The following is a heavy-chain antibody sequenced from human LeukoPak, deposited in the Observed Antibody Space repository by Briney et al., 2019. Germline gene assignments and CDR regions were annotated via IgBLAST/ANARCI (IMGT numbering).Heavy chain of an antibody. Sequence: GGSLRLSCEDSGFTFDDYGMSWVRQAPGKGLEWVSGIYADSVKGRVTISRDNAKNSLYLQMNSLRAEDTALYYCARDLSDNWYTFGYWGRGTLVTVSS. CDR1: GFTFDDYG. D-gene: IGHD1-1*01. CDR3: ARDLSDNWYTFGY. V-gene: IGHV3-20*04. J-gene: IGHJ4*02. CDR2: I.